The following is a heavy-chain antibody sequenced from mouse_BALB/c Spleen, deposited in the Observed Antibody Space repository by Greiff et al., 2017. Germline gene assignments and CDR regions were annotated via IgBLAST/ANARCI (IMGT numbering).Heavy chain of an antibody. D-gene: IGHD1-1*01. CDR3: ARSGTTVVRWYIDV. CDR1: GYTFTDYA. J-gene: IGHJ1*01. V-gene: IGHV1S137*01. Sequence: VQLQESGAELVRPGVSVKISCKGSGYTFTDYAMHWVKQSHAKSLEWIGVISTYSGDASYNQKFKGKATMTVDKSSSTAYMELARLTSEDSAIYYCARSGTTVVRWYIDVWGAGTTVTVSS. CDR2: ISTYSGDA.